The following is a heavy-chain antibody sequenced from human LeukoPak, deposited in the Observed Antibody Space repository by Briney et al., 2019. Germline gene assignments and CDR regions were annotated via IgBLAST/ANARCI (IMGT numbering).Heavy chain of an antibody. J-gene: IGHJ4*02. D-gene: IGHD5-12*01. V-gene: IGHV1-2*02. CDR1: GYTFTGYY. Sequence: ASVKVSCKASGYTFTGYYMHWVRQAPGQGLEWMGWINPNSGGTNYAQKFQGRAAMTRDTSISTAYMELSRLTSDDTAVYYCARESGPIVATISTDFDYWGQGTLVTVSS. CDR3: ARESGPIVATISTDFDY. CDR2: INPNSGGT.